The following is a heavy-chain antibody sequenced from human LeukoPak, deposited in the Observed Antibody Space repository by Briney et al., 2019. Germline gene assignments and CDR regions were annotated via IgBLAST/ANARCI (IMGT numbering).Heavy chain of an antibody. CDR2: IYSSGST. J-gene: IGHJ6*03. CDR1: GGSISSGSYY. V-gene: IGHV4-61*02. CDR3: ARDRGYCSSTSCFHYMDV. D-gene: IGHD2-2*01. Sequence: SQTLSLTCTVSGGSISSGSYYWSWIRQPAGKGLEWIGRIYSSGSTNYNPSLKSRVTISVDTSKNQFSLKLSSVTAADTAVYYCARDRGYCSSTSCFHYMDVWGKGTTVTVSS.